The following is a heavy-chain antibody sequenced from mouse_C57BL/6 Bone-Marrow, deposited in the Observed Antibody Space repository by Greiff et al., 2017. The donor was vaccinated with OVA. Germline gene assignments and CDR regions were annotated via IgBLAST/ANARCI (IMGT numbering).Heavy chain of an antibody. CDR2: ISDGGSYT. Sequence: EVKVEESGGGLVKPGGSLKLSCAASGFTFSSYAMSWVRQTPEKRLEWVATISDGGSYTYYPDNVKGRFTISRDNAKNNLYLQMSHLKSEDTAMYYCARGGSNYGAMDYWGQGTSVTVSS. J-gene: IGHJ4*01. V-gene: IGHV5-4*03. CDR1: GFTFSSYA. D-gene: IGHD2-5*01. CDR3: ARGGSNYGAMDY.